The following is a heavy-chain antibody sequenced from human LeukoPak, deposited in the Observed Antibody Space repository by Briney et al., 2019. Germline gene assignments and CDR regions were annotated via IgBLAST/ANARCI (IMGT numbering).Heavy chain of an antibody. D-gene: IGHD3-10*01. Sequence: SETLSHTCAVYGGSFSGYQWSCIRQPPGKGLEWIGEINHSGSTNYNPSLKSRVTISVDTSKNQFSLKLSSVTAADTAVYYCARASHYYGSGSYYTRPRWFDPWGQGTLVTVSS. V-gene: IGHV4-34*01. CDR2: INHSGST. CDR1: GGSFSGYQ. J-gene: IGHJ5*02. CDR3: ARASHYYGSGSYYTRPRWFDP.